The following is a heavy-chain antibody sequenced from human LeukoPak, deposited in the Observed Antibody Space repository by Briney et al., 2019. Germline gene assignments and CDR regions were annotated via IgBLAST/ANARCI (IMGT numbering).Heavy chain of an antibody. CDR1: GGSISSSSYY. CDR3: ARQEEWFDP. Sequence: PSETLSLTCTVSGGSISSSSYYWGWIRQPPGKGLEWIGSIYYSGSTYYNPSLKSRVTISVDTSKNQFSLKLSSVTAADTAVYYCARQEEWFDPWGQGTLVTVSS. V-gene: IGHV4-39*01. J-gene: IGHJ5*02. CDR2: IYYSGST.